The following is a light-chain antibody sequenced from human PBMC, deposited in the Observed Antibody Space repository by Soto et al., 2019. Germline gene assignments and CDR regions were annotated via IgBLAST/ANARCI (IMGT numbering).Light chain of an antibody. CDR3: QSYENSRTGFYV. CDR1: SSDIGAGFD. Sequence: QSVLTQPPSVSGAPGQRVTISCTGSSSDIGAGFDVHWYQHLPGTAPKLLIYGNTNRPSGVPGRFSGSKSGTSASLVITGLQAEDEADYYCQSYENSRTGFYVVGTGTKLTV. CDR2: GNT. J-gene: IGLJ1*01. V-gene: IGLV1-40*01.